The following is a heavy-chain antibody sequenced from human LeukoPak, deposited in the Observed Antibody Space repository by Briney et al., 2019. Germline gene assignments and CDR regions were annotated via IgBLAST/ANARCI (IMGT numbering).Heavy chain of an antibody. V-gene: IGHV1-18*01. D-gene: IGHD6-13*01. CDR3: ARDESAAGIGCRDI. Sequence: ASVKVSCKASGYTFTSYGISWVRQAPGQGLEWMGWISAYNGNTNYAQKLQGRVTMTTDTSTSTAYMELRSLRSDDTAVYYCARDESAAGIGCRDIWGQGTMVTVSS. J-gene: IGHJ3*02. CDR2: ISAYNGNT. CDR1: GYTFTSYG.